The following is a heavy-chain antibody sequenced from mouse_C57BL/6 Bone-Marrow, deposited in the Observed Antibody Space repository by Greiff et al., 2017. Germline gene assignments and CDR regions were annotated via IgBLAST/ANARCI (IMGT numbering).Heavy chain of an antibody. CDR1: GYTFTSYW. V-gene: IGHV1-64*01. CDR3: ARWAFDCCYDY. CDR2: IHPNSGST. J-gene: IGHJ3*01. D-gene: IGHD1-1*01. Sequence: QVQLQQPGAELVKPGASVKLSCKASGYTFTSYWMHWVKQRPGQGLEWIGMIHPNSGSTNYNEKFKSKATLTVDKSSSTAYMQLSSLTSEDSAVYYWARWAFDCCYDYWGQGTLVTVSA.